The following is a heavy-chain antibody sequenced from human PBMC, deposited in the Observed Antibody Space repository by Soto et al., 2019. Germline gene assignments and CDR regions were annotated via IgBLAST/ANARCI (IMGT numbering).Heavy chain of an antibody. CDR2: ISAYTDDP. CDR1: GNTFTNFG. Sequence: ASVKVSCKASGNTFTNFGVTWVRQAPGQGLEWMGWISAYTDDPNYAQKFQGRVTMTIDTSTSTAYLDLRSLTSDDTAVYYCARGIQAAQDRLDPWRQGTLDTVSS. CDR3: ARGIQAAQDRLDP. D-gene: IGHD2-15*01. V-gene: IGHV1-18*01. J-gene: IGHJ5*02.